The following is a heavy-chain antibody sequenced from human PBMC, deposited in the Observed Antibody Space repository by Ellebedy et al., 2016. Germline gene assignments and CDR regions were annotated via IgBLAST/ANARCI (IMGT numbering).Heavy chain of an antibody. J-gene: IGHJ4*02. D-gene: IGHD4-17*01. V-gene: IGHV3-33*08. CDR3: ARVDGDYDFQFDY. Sequence: GGSLRLSCAASGFTFSSYGMHWVRQAPGKGLEWVAVIWYDGSNKYYADSVKGRFTISRDNSKNTLYLQMNSLRAEDTAVYYCARVDGDYDFQFDYWGQGTLVTVSS. CDR2: IWYDGSNK. CDR1: GFTFSSYG.